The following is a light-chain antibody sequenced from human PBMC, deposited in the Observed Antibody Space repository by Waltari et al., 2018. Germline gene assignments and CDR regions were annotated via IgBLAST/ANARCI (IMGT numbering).Light chain of an antibody. CDR3: QQSYSTPWT. V-gene: IGKV1-39*01. Sequence: DIQMTQSPSSLSASVGDRVTITCRASQSISSYFNWYQQKPGKAPKLLIYDAASLQSGVPSRFSGSGSVTDFTLTISSLQPEDFATYYCQQSYSTPWTFGQGTKVEIK. J-gene: IGKJ1*01. CDR2: DAA. CDR1: QSISSY.